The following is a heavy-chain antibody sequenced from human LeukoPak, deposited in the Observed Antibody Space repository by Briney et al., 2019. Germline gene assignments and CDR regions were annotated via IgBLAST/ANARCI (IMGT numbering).Heavy chain of an antibody. Sequence: GGSLRLSCAASRFTFSIYAMSWVRQAPGKGLEWVSAISGSGGSTYYADSVKGRFTISRDNSKNTLYLQMNSLRAEDTAVYYCAKGGQWLAYNWFDPWGQGTLVTVSS. CDR1: RFTFSIYA. CDR3: AKGGQWLAYNWFDP. CDR2: ISGSGGST. D-gene: IGHD6-19*01. J-gene: IGHJ5*02. V-gene: IGHV3-23*01.